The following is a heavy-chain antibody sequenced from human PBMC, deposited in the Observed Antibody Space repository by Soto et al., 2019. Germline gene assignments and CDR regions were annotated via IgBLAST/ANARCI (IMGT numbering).Heavy chain of an antibody. CDR2: ISYDGSNK. CDR1: GFTFSNYG. J-gene: IGHJ4*02. V-gene: IGHV3-30*18. D-gene: IGHD3-22*01. CDR3: AKEWVYDSSGWSFDY. Sequence: GGSLRLSCAASGFTFSNYGMHWVRQAPGKGLEWVAVISYDGSNKYYADSVKGRFTISRDNSKNTLYLQMNSLRAEDTAVYYCAKEWVYDSSGWSFDYWGQGT.